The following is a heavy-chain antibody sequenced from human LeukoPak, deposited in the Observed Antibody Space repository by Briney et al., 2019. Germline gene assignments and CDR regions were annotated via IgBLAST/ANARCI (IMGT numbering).Heavy chain of an antibody. CDR3: AKSGGYGLIDY. CDR2: IYYSGST. J-gene: IGHJ4*02. CDR1: GGSFSGYY. Sequence: SETLSLTCAVYGGSFSGYYWSWIRQPSGKGLEWIGNIYYSGSTYYNESLESRVTISIDTSKNQFSLKLNSVTAADTAMYYCAKSGGYGLIDYWGQGTLVTVSS. D-gene: IGHD1-26*01. V-gene: IGHV4-34*01.